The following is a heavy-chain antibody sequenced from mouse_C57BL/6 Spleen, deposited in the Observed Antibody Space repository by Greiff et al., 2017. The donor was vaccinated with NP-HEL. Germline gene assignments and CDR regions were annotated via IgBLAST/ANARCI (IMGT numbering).Heavy chain of an antibody. CDR1: GYTFTDYN. D-gene: IGHD1-1*01. CDR2: INPNNGGT. CDR3: ARWDYYGSSYKNWYFDV. Sequence: VQLQQSGPELVKPGASVKIPCKASGYTFTDYNMDWVKQSHGKSLEWIGDINPNNGGTIYNQKFKGKATLTVDKSSSTAYMELRSLTSEDTAVYYCARWDYYGSSYKNWYFDVWGTGTTVTVSS. V-gene: IGHV1-18*01. J-gene: IGHJ1*03.